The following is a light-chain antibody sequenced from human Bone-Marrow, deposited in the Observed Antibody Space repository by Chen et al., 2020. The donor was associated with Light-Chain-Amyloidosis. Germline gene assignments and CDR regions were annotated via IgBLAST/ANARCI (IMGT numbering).Light chain of an antibody. V-gene: IGLV3-25*03. J-gene: IGLJ2*01. CDR2: RDT. Sequence: SYELTQPPSVSVSPGQTARIPCSGDDLPTKYAYWYQQKPGQAPVLVIHRDTERPSGISERFSRSSSGTTATLTISGVQAEDEADYHCQSADSSGTYEVIFGGGTKLTVL. CDR3: QSADSSGTYEVI. CDR1: DLPTKY.